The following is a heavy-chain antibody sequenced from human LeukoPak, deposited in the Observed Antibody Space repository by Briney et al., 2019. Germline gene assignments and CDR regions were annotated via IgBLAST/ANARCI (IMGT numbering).Heavy chain of an antibody. J-gene: IGHJ4*02. CDR2: ISGSGGST. CDR3: AKSSGGNCYSHLDY. D-gene: IGHD2-15*01. Sequence: PGGSLRLSCAGSGFTFSNYGMTWVRQAPGKGLEWVSGISGSGGSTYYADSVKGRFTISRDNSKNTVYLQMNSLRAEDTAVYYCAKSSGGNCYSHLDYWGQGTLVTVYS. V-gene: IGHV3-23*01. CDR1: GFTFSNYG.